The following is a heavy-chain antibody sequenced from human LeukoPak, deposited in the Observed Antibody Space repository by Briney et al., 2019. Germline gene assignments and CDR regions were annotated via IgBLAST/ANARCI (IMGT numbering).Heavy chain of an antibody. CDR1: GGSISSETYY. V-gene: IGHV4-61*02. CDR3: ARQSTRQWLVPAHFDY. Sequence: ASETLSLTCTVSGGSISSETYYWTWVRQPAGKGLEWIGRIYSSGSTSYNPSLKSRVTISVDTSKNQFSLKLSSVTAADTAVYYCARQSTRQWLVPAHFDYWGQGTLVTVSS. J-gene: IGHJ4*02. CDR2: IYSSGST. D-gene: IGHD6-19*01.